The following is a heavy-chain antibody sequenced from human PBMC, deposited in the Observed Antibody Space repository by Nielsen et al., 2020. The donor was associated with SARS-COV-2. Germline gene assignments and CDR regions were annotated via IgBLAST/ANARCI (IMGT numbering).Heavy chain of an antibody. CDR3: ARDQVAAAGYDYYYYYGMDV. CDR1: GFTFSIYG. D-gene: IGHD6-13*01. V-gene: IGHV3-33*01. CDR2: IWYDGSNK. Sequence: PFAAPGFTFSIYGMHWVREAPGKGLEWVAVIWYDGSNKYYADSVKGRFTISRDNSKNTLYLQMNSMRAEDTAVYYCARDQVAAAGYDYYYYYGMDVWGQGTTVTVSS. J-gene: IGHJ6*02.